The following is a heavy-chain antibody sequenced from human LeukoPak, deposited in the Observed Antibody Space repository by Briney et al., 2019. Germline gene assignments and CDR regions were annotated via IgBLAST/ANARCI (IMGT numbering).Heavy chain of an antibody. V-gene: IGHV1-2*02. Sequence: EASVKVSCKASGYTFTGYYMHWVRQAPGQGREWMGWINPNSGGTNYAQKFQGRVTMTRDTSISTAYMELSRLRSDDTAVYYCARDPGPGYSSGWYRGKNNWFDPWGQGTLVTVSS. D-gene: IGHD6-19*01. CDR1: GYTFTGYY. J-gene: IGHJ5*02. CDR2: INPNSGGT. CDR3: ARDPGPGYSSGWYRGKNNWFDP.